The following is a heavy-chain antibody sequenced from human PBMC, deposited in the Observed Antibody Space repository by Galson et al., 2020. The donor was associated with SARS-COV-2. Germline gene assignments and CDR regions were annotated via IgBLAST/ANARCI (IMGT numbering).Heavy chain of an antibody. J-gene: IGHJ4*02. CDR3: STDVDIVSTPLGPLGGGGGFDY. Sequence: ASVKVSCKASGGMFRTYAINWVRQAPGQGPEWMGRIIPTLDMPNYAQKFQDRVTITADKSTSTAYMELSSLRSDDTAVYYCSTDVDIVSTPLGPLGGGGGFDYWGQGTLVTVSS. V-gene: IGHV1-69*04. D-gene: IGHD5-12*01. CDR2: IIPTLDMP. CDR1: GGMFRTYA.